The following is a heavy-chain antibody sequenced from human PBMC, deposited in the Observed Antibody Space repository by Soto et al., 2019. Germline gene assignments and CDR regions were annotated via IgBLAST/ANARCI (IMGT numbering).Heavy chain of an antibody. J-gene: IGHJ4*02. D-gene: IGHD2-15*01. CDR3: AKDDQIYCSGGSCYSFDY. Sequence: EVQLLESGGGLVQPGGSLRLSCAASGFTFSSYAMSWVRQAPGKGLEWVSAISGSGGSTYYADSVKGQFTISRDNSKNTLYLQMNSLRAEDTAVYYCAKDDQIYCSGGSCYSFDYWGQGTLVTVSS. CDR2: ISGSGGST. V-gene: IGHV3-23*01. CDR1: GFTFSSYA.